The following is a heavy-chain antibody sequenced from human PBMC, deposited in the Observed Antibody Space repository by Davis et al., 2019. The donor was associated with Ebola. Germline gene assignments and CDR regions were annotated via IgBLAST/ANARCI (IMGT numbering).Heavy chain of an antibody. J-gene: IGHJ6*02. V-gene: IGHV3-7*01. CDR3: ARESIVVVIAIFHYGMDV. D-gene: IGHD2-21*01. CDR1: GFTFSSYW. CDR2: IKQDGSEK. Sequence: GESLKISCAASGFTFSSYWMSWVRQAPGKGLEWVANIKQDGSEKYYVDSAKGRFTISRDNAKNSLYLQMNSLRTEDTAVYYCARESIVVVIAIFHYGMDVWGQGTTVTVSS.